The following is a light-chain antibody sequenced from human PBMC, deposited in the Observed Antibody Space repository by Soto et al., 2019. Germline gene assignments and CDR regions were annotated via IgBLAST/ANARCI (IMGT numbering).Light chain of an antibody. CDR3: GPYAGSXNYV. Sequence: QSALSQPPSASGSPVQSVTISCTGTSSDVCGCYYFSWYQQHPGKSPKLIISQVTNRPEGVPDRFSGSKSVNTASLTFSGIQAEDEADYYCGPYAGSXNYVFGTGTKV. CDR1: SSDVCGCYY. CDR2: QVT. V-gene: IGLV2-8*01. J-gene: IGLJ1*01.